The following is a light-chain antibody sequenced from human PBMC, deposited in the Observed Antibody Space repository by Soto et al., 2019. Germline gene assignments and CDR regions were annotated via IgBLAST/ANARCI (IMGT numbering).Light chain of an antibody. V-gene: IGLV2-14*01. CDR2: EVS. CDR3: SSYTSSTTLYV. CDR1: SSDVGGYNY. J-gene: IGLJ1*01. Sequence: QSALTQPASVSGSPGQPITISCTGTSSDVGGYNYVSWYQQHPGKVSKLMIYEVSNRPSGVSNRFSGSKSGNTASLTISGLQAEDEADYYCSSYTSSTTLYVFGTGTKVTVL.